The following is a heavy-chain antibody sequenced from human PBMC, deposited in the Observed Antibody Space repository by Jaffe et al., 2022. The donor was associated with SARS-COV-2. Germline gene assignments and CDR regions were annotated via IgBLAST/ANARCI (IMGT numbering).Heavy chain of an antibody. J-gene: IGHJ4*02. CDR1: GYSIGRGYY. V-gene: IGHV4-38-2*02. CDR3: ARGAVGALFEY. Sequence: QVQLQESGPGLVKPSETLSLTCTVSGYSIGRGYYWGWIRQPPGKGLEWIGSIDHRGRAYYSPSFKSRVTISADTSNNRFSLRVNSVTAADTALYFCARGAVGALFEYWGQGTLITVSS. CDR2: IDHRGRA. D-gene: IGHD1-26*01.